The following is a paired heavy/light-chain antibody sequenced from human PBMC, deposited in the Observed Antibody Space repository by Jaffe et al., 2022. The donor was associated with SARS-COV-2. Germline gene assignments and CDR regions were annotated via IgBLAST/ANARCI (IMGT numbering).Light chain of an antibody. V-gene: IGKV3-20*01. CDR1: QSLSSSY. Sequence: ELVLTQSPGTLSLSPGERATLSCRASQSLSSSYLAWYQQKPGQAPRLLIYGASSRATGIPDRFSGRGSGTDFTLTISRLEPEDFAVYYCQQYGSSYTSGQGTKLEI. J-gene: IGKJ2*01. CDR3: QQYGSSYT. CDR2: GAS.
Heavy chain of an antibody. V-gene: IGHV1-2*02. Sequence: QVQLVQSGAEVKKPGASVKVSCKASGYSFSGHFMHWVRQAPGQGLEWMGWINPNSGDTNYAQKFQGRVTMTRDTSISTVYMELSRLRSDDTAVYYCARDFWSGSAGAFDIWGQGTMVTVSS. D-gene: IGHD3-3*01. CDR1: GYSFSGHF. CDR3: ARDFWSGSAGAFDI. J-gene: IGHJ3*02. CDR2: INPNSGDT.